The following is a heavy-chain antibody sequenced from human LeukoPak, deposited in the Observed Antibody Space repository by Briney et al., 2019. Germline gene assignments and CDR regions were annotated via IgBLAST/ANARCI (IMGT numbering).Heavy chain of an antibody. J-gene: IGHJ4*02. CDR3: ARGPGSGYDSAQLWLRLLPLDY. V-gene: IGHV3-66*01. CDR2: IYRHGGT. D-gene: IGHD5-12*01. Sequence: GGSLRLSCAASGFTVSTNYVSWVRQAPGKGLEWVSVIYRHGGTAYSDSVQGRFSISRDNSKNTVDLQMNSLRAEDTAVYYCARGPGSGYDSAQLWLRLLPLDYWGQGTLVTVSS. CDR1: GFTVSTNY.